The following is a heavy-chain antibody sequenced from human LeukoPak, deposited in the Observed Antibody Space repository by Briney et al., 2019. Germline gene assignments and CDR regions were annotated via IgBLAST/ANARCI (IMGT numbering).Heavy chain of an antibody. CDR1: GFTLSNCA. CDR3: ARPSSSWYADI. CDR2: VGTSGGTT. J-gene: IGHJ3*02. Sequence: GGSLRLSCAASGFTLSNCAMSWVRQAPGKGLEWVSAVGTSGGTTYYADAVKGRFTISRDNAKNSLYLQMNSLRAEDTAVYYCARPSSSWYADIWGQGTMVTVSS. V-gene: IGHV3-23*01. D-gene: IGHD6-13*01.